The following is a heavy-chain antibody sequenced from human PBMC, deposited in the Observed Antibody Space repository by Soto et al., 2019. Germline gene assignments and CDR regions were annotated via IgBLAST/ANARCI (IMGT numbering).Heavy chain of an antibody. J-gene: IGHJ4*02. D-gene: IGHD6-13*01. Sequence: GYLRLSCAASGFTFSTYCLQWVRQAPGKGLEWVAVISSDGRNKYYADSVKGRFTISRDNSQNTLYLQMNSLRAEDTAVYYCAKDGDIAAAGYYFDYWGQGTLVTVSS. CDR3: AKDGDIAAAGYYFDY. V-gene: IGHV3-30*18. CDR2: ISSDGRNK. CDR1: GFTFSTYC.